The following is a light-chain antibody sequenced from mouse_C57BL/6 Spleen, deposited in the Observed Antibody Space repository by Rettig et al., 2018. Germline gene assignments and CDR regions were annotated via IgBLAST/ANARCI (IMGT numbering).Light chain of an antibody. V-gene: IGKV5-48*01. J-gene: IGKJ2*01. CDR1: QSIGTS. CDR3: QQSNSWPYT. Sequence: DILLTQSPAILSVSPGARVSFSCRASQSIGTSIHWYQQRTNGSPRLLIKYASESIFGIPSRFSGSGSGTDFTLSINSVESEDIADYYCQQSNSWPYTFGGGTKLEIK. CDR2: YAS.